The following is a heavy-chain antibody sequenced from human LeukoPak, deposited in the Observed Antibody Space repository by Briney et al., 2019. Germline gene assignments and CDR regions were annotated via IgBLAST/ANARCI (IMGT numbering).Heavy chain of an antibody. CDR2: IYYSGRT. CDR3: ARRFAGDVVTVLRYAFDI. D-gene: IGHD2-8*01. CDR1: GGSISSCGYY. J-gene: IGHJ3*02. V-gene: IGHV4-31*03. Sequence: PSQTLSLTCTVSGGSISSCGYYWLWIRQHPGKGLEWIVYIYYSGRTDYNTSIKSRVKISVDTSKNKFYLTLSSVTAADTAVYSCARRFAGDVVTVLRYAFDIWGQGTMVTVSS.